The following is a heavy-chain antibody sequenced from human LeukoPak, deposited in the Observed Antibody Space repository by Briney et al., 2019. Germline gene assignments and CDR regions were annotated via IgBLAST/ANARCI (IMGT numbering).Heavy chain of an antibody. CDR1: GFTFISYS. V-gene: IGHV3-48*01. Sequence: QPGGSLRLSCAASGFTFISYSMNGVRQAPGRGLEWVSYISSISSTIYYADSVKGRFTISRDNAKNSLYLQMNSLRAEDTAVYYCARDQARDGYNRNGGYMDVWGKGTTVTVSS. CDR3: ARDQARDGYNRNGGYMDV. CDR2: ISSISSTI. D-gene: IGHD5-24*01. J-gene: IGHJ6*03.